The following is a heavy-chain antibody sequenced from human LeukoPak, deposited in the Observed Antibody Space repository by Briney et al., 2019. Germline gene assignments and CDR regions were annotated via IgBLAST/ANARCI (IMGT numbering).Heavy chain of an antibody. D-gene: IGHD6-19*01. CDR3: ARDSSGWDEDDYYYYYYMDV. Sequence: GGSLRLSCAASGFTFSSYSMNWVRQAPGKGLEWVSYISSSSSTIYYADSVKGRFTISRDNAKNSLYLQMNSLRAEDTAVYYCARDSSGWDEDDYYYYYYMDVWGKGTTVTVSS. CDR2: ISSSSSTI. CDR1: GFTFSSYS. J-gene: IGHJ6*03. V-gene: IGHV3-48*01.